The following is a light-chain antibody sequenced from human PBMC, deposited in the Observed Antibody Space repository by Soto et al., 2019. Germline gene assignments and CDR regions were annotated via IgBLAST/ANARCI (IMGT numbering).Light chain of an antibody. CDR1: QSVSDN. CDR2: GAS. V-gene: IGKV3-15*01. J-gene: IGKJ2*01. Sequence: EIVVTQSPATLSVSPGERATLSCRARQSVSDNLAWYQQKPGQAPRLLIHGASTRATGIPARFSGSGYGREFTLTISSLQSEDVAVYYCQQYTDWPYTFGQGTKLEIK. CDR3: QQYTDWPYT.